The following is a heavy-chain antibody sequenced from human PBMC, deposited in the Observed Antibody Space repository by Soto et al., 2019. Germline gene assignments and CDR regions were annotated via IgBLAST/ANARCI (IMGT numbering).Heavy chain of an antibody. Sequence: HGESLKISCKGSGYSFTSYWISWVRQMPGKGLEWMGRIDPSDSYTNYSPSFQGHVTISADKSISTAYLQWSSLKASDTAMYYCALRDSGYDTYYYYGMDVWGQGTTVTVSS. CDR1: GYSFTSYW. CDR3: ALRDSGYDTYYYYGMDV. J-gene: IGHJ6*02. D-gene: IGHD5-12*01. CDR2: IDPSDSYT. V-gene: IGHV5-10-1*01.